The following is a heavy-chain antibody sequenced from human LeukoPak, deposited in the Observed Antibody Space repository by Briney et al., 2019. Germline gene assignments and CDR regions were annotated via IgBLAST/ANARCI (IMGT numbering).Heavy chain of an antibody. J-gene: IGHJ4*02. V-gene: IGHV3-21*01. CDR2: ISSSSSYI. D-gene: IGHD5-24*01. CDR1: GFTLIAHG. Sequence: GGSLRLSCAASGFTLIAHGLNWVRQAPGKGLEWVSSISSSSSYIYYADSVKGRFTISRDNAKNSLYLQMNSMRAEDTAVYYCAKLRDGYNHWGQGTLVTVSS. CDR3: AKLRDGYNH.